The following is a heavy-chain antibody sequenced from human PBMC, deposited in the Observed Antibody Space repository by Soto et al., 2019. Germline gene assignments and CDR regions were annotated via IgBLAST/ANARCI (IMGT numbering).Heavy chain of an antibody. CDR3: ARDRGAVAGTFDY. CDR2: IYYSGTP. CDR1: RDSISSYY. J-gene: IGHJ4*02. D-gene: IGHD6-19*01. Sequence: QVQLQESGPGLVKPSETLSLTCTVSRDSISSYYWSWIRQPPGTGLEWIGYIYYSGTPNYNPSLKSRVTISVDTSNNQFSLKLSSVTAADTAVYYCARDRGAVAGTFDYRGPGTLVTFSA. V-gene: IGHV4-59*01.